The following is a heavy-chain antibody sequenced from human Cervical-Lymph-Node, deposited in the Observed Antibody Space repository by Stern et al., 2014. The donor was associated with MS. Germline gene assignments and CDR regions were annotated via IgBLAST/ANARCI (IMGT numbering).Heavy chain of an antibody. CDR1: GFSLTTSGVG. D-gene: IGHD3-9*01. V-gene: IGHV2-5*02. Sequence: ESGPTLVKPTQTLTLTCTFSGFSLTTSGVGVGWIRQPPGKALELLAFIYWDDDKVYSPSLKARLTITKDTSKNQLVLTVTNMDPVDTATYYCTNFDLHYWGQGTLVTVSS. J-gene: IGHJ4*02. CDR2: IYWDDDK. CDR3: TNFDLHY.